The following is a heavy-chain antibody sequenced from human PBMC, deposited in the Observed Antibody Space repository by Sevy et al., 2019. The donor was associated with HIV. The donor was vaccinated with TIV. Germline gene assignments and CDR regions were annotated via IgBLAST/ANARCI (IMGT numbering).Heavy chain of an antibody. CDR1: GFTFSGSA. CDR3: TRRYSSGWYLFDP. J-gene: IGHJ5*02. CDR2: IRSKANSYAT. D-gene: IGHD6-19*01. V-gene: IGHV3-73*01. Sequence: GGSLRLSCAASGFTFSGSAMHWVRQASGKELEWVGRIRSKANSYATAYAASVKGRFTISRDDSKNTAYLQMNSLKTEDTAVYYCTRRYSSGWYLFDPWGQGTLVTVSS.